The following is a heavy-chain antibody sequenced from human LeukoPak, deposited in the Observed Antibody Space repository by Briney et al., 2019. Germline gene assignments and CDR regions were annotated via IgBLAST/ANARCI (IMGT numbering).Heavy chain of an antibody. Sequence: ASVKVSCKASGYTFTGYYIHWVRQAPGQGLEWMGWINPSSGGTNYAQKFQGRATMTRDTSISTAYMELSRLRSDDTAVYYCARVETTYPNWFDPWGQGTLVTVSS. CDR2: INPSSGGT. V-gene: IGHV1-2*02. CDR3: ARVETTYPNWFDP. D-gene: IGHD1-7*01. J-gene: IGHJ5*02. CDR1: GYTFTGYY.